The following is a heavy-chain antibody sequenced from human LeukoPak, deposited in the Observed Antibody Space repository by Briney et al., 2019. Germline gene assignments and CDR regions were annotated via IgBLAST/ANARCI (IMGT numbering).Heavy chain of an antibody. J-gene: IGHJ4*02. CDR2: INHSGST. CDR1: GGSFSGYY. D-gene: IGHD4-17*01. V-gene: IGHV4-34*01. Sequence: PSETLSLTCAVYGGSFSGYYWSWIRQPPGKGLEWIGEINHSGSTNYNPSLKSRVTISVDTSKNQFSPKLSSVTAADTAVYYCARGRRYGDYADYWGQGTLVTVSS. CDR3: ARGRRYGDYADY.